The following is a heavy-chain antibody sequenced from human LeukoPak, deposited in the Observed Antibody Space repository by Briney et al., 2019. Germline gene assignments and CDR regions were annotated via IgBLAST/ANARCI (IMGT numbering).Heavy chain of an antibody. Sequence: SETLSLTCTVSGGSISSYYWSWIRQPPGKGLEWIGYIYYSGSTNYNPSLKSRVTKSVDTSKNQFSLKLSSVTAADTAVYYCASSNYYDSSGYFFDYWGQGTLVTVSS. CDR2: IYYSGST. D-gene: IGHD3-22*01. CDR3: ASSNYYDSSGYFFDY. J-gene: IGHJ4*02. CDR1: GGSISSYY. V-gene: IGHV4-59*12.